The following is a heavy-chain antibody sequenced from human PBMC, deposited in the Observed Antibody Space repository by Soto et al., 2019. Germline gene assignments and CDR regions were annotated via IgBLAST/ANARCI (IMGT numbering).Heavy chain of an antibody. Sequence: PGGSLRLSCAASGFTFSSYGMHWVRQAPGKGLEWVAIIWYDGSNRYFADSVKGRFTISRDNAKNSLYLQMNSLRAEDTAVYYCARDSRITIFGVVTPAPSDYWGQGTLVTVSS. CDR1: GFTFSSYG. CDR2: IWYDGSNR. CDR3: ARDSRITIFGVVTPAPSDY. J-gene: IGHJ4*02. V-gene: IGHV3-33*01. D-gene: IGHD3-3*01.